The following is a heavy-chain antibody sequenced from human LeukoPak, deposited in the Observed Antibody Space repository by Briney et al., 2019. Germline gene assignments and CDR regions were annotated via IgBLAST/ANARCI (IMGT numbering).Heavy chain of an antibody. CDR3: ARDAYSRSYYWFDP. Sequence: SETLSLTCTVSGGSVSGYYWSWIRPPAGERLEWISRIYSSGSTSYNPSLQSRVTISVDKSKNQFSLKLTSVTAADTAVYYCARDAYSRSYYWFDPWGQGTLVTVSS. V-gene: IGHV4-4*07. D-gene: IGHD6-13*01. CDR2: IYSSGST. CDR1: GGSVSGYY. J-gene: IGHJ5*02.